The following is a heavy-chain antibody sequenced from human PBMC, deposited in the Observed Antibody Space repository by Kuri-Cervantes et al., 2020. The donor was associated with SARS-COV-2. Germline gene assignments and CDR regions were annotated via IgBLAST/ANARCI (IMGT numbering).Heavy chain of an antibody. D-gene: IGHD5-18*01. CDR2: IWYDGSNK. V-gene: IGHV3-33*01. CDR3: ARIPYSYGSPFDYYGMDV. Sequence: GGSLRLSCAASGFTFSSCGMHWVRQAPGKGLEWVAVIWYDGSNKYYADSVKGRFTISRDNSKNTLYLQMNSLRAEDTAVYYCARIPYSYGSPFDYYGMDVWGQGTTVTVSS. J-gene: IGHJ6*02. CDR1: GFTFSSCG.